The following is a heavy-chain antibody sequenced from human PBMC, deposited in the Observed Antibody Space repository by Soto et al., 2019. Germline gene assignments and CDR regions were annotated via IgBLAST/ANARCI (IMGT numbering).Heavy chain of an antibody. J-gene: IGHJ6*02. V-gene: IGHV5-51*01. CDR3: ARQKAEGGSGSYYPPYYYYGMDV. Sequence: GESLKISCKGSGYSFTSYWIAWVRQMPGKGLEWMGIIYPGDSDTRYSPSFQGQVTISADKSISTAYLQWSSLKASDTAMYYCARQKAEGGSGSYYPPYYYYGMDVWGQGTTVTVSS. CDR2: IYPGDSDT. CDR1: GYSFTSYW. D-gene: IGHD3-10*01.